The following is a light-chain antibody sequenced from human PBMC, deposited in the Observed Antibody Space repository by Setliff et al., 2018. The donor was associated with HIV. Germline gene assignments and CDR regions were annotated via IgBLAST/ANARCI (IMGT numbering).Light chain of an antibody. CDR3: CSNTGSNTYV. CDR2: QAT. J-gene: IGLJ1*01. V-gene: IGLV2-23*01. Sequence: LTQPASVSGSPGQSITISCTGTSSDIGRYNLVSWYQQYPGKAPKLMIYQATKRPSGVSNRFAGSKSGNTASLTISGLQAEDEADYYCCSNTGSNTYVFGSGTKVTVL. CDR1: SSDIGRYNL.